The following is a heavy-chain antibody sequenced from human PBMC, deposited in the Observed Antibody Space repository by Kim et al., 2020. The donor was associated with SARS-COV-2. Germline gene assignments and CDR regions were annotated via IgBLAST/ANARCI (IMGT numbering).Heavy chain of an antibody. V-gene: IGHV4-61*02. CDR3: ARDPLIVVVPAATYYYYGMDV. Sequence: SETLSLTCTVSGGSISSGSYYWSWIRQPAGKGLEWIGRIYTSGSTNYNPSLKSRVTISVDTSKNQFSLKLSSVTAADTAVYYCARDPLIVVVPAATYYYYGMDVWGQGTTVTVSS. D-gene: IGHD2-2*01. J-gene: IGHJ6*02. CDR1: GGSISSGSYY. CDR2: IYTSGST.